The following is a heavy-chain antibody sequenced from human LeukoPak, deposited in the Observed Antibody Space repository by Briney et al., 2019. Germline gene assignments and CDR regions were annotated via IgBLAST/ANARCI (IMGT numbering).Heavy chain of an antibody. CDR1: GFTFSGSA. V-gene: IGHV3-73*01. D-gene: IGHD2-15*01. Sequence: PGGSLKLSCAASGFTFSGSAMHWARQASGKGLEWVGRIRSKANSYATAYAASVKGRFTISRDDSKNTAYLQMNSLKTEDTAVYYCTSRYCSGGSCSYYFDYWGQGTLVTVSS. J-gene: IGHJ4*02. CDR3: TSRYCSGGSCSYYFDY. CDR2: IRSKANSYAT.